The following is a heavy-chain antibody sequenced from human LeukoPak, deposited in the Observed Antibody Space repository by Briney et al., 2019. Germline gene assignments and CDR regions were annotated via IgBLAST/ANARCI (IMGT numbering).Heavy chain of an antibody. Sequence: SETLSLTCAVYGGSFSGYYWSWIRQPPGKGLEWIGEINHSGTTNYNPSLKGRVTISIDTSKNHFSLRLSSVTAADTAVYYCARRMITFGGVVVIPNAFDYWGQGALVTVSS. CDR1: GGSFSGYY. D-gene: IGHD3-16*02. V-gene: IGHV4-34*01. CDR3: ARRMITFGGVVVIPNAFDY. J-gene: IGHJ4*02. CDR2: INHSGTT.